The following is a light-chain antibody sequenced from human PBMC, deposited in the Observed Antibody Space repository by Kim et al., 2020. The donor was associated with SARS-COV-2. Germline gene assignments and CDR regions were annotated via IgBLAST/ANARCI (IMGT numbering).Light chain of an antibody. J-gene: IGKJ4*01. CDR2: DAS. Sequence: EIVLTQSPATLSLSPGERATLSCRASQSVSTSLAWYQHKPGQAPRLLIHDASDRATGIPARFSGSGSGTDFTLTITSLEAEDFAVYYCHQRRDWPLTFGGGTKVDIK. CDR1: QSVSTS. CDR3: HQRRDWPLT. V-gene: IGKV3-11*01.